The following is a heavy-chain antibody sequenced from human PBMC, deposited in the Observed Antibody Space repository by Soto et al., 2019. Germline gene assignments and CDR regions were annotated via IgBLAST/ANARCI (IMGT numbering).Heavy chain of an antibody. D-gene: IGHD3-10*01. CDR1: GFTFTRYS. Sequence: GGSLRLSCAASGFTFTRYSMNWVRQAPGKGLEWVSSISSTTNYIYYGDSMKGRFTISRDNAKNSLYLEMNSLRAEDTAVYYCAKARGVSSARLITWFDPWGQGTLVTVSS. CDR3: AKARGVSSARLITWFDP. V-gene: IGHV3-21*06. CDR2: ISSTTNYI. J-gene: IGHJ5*02.